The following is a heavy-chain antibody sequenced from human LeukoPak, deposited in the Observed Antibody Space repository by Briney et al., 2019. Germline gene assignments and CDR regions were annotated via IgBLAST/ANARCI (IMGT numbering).Heavy chain of an antibody. CDR3: ARDRPNDYGDYGPFLH. J-gene: IGHJ4*02. V-gene: IGHV1-3*01. D-gene: IGHD4-17*01. CDR1: GYTFTSYA. CDR2: INAGNGNT. Sequence: ASVKVSCKASGYTFTSYAMHWVRQAPGQRLEWMGWINAGNGNTKYSQKFQGRVTITRDTSASTAYMELSSLRSEDTAVYYCARDRPNDYGDYGPFLHWGQGTLVTVSS.